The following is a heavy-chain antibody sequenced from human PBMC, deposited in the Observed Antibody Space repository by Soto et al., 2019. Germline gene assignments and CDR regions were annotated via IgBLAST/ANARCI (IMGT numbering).Heavy chain of an antibody. CDR1: GFTFTTYW. J-gene: IGHJ5*02. D-gene: IGHD2-21*02. V-gene: IGHV3-7*01. CDR2: IKQDGSEK. Sequence: GSPRLSCAASGFTFTTYWMSWVCQASGKGLGWVAKIKQDGSEKFYVDSVKGRFTISRDNAKNSLYLQMNSLRAEDTAVYYCARVAPREDERDCSDQYNWFDPWGQGTLVTVSS. CDR3: ARVAPREDERDCSDQYNWFDP.